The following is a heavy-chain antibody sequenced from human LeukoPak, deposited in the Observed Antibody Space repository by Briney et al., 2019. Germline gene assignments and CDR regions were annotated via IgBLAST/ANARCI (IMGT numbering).Heavy chain of an antibody. CDR3: ARDSGVRGVLFDY. J-gene: IGHJ4*02. Sequence: SSVKVSCKASGGTFSSYAISWVRQAPGQGLEWMGRIIPILGIANYAQKFQGRVTITADKSTSTAYMELSSLRSEDTAVYYCARDSGVRGVLFDYWGQGTLVTVSS. CDR2: IIPILGIA. D-gene: IGHD3-10*01. CDR1: GGTFSSYA. V-gene: IGHV1-69*04.